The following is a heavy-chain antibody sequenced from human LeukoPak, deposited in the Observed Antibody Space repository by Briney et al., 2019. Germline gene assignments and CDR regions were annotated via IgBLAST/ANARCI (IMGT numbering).Heavy chain of an antibody. CDR1: LHSFIGCT. V-gene: IGHV1-69*01. CDR3: AREVDIVVVPGRGYYYYGMDV. Sequence: SVKVSREAFLHSFIGCTFCWVRQYPGPGNGWVSGVILLFGTANYAQKCQGRVTITADESTSTAYMELSSLRSEDTAVYYCAREVDIVVVPGRGYYYYGMDVWGQGTTVTVSS. CDR2: VILLFGTA. D-gene: IGHD2-15*01. J-gene: IGHJ6*02.